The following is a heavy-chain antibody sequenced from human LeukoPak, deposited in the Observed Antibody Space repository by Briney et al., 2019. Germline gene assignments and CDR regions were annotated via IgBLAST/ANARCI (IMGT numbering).Heavy chain of an antibody. Sequence: GGSLRPSCAASGFTFSSYWMSWVRQAPGKGLEWVANIKQDGSEKYYVDSVKGRFTISRDNAKNSLYLQMNSLRAEDTAVYYCARGVTIFGVVITYFDYWGQGTLVTVSS. D-gene: IGHD3-3*01. CDR1: GFTFSSYW. J-gene: IGHJ4*02. V-gene: IGHV3-7*01. CDR3: ARGVTIFGVVITYFDY. CDR2: IKQDGSEK.